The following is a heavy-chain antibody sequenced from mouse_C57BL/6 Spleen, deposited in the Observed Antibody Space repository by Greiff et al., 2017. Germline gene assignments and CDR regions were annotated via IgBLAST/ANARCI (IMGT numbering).Heavy chain of an antibody. Sequence: VQLQQSGAELVKPGASVKISCKASGYAFSSYWMNWVKQRPGKGLEWIGQIYPGDGDTNYNGKLKGKATLTADKSSSTAYMQLSSLASEDSAVYFCAITTVVGAMDYWGQGTSVTVSS. CDR3: AITTVVGAMDY. CDR2: IYPGDGDT. D-gene: IGHD1-1*01. V-gene: IGHV1-80*01. CDR1: GYAFSSYW. J-gene: IGHJ4*01.